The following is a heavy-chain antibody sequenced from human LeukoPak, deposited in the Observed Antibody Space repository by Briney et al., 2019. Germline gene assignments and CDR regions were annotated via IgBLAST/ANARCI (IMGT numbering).Heavy chain of an antibody. CDR2: IYHSGSP. Sequence: SETLSLTCAVSGGSISSNNWWGWVRQPPGKGLEWIGEIYHSGSPNYNPSLKSRVTISVDKSRNHFSLDLSSVTAADTAVYYCARVNINNWHSCDYWGQGTLVTVSS. D-gene: IGHD1-1*01. CDR3: ARVNINNWHSCDY. J-gene: IGHJ4*02. CDR1: GGSISSNNW. V-gene: IGHV4-4*02.